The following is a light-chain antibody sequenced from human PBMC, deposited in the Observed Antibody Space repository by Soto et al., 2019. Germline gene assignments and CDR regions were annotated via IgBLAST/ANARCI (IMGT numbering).Light chain of an antibody. CDR3: QQSYNTPFT. CDR2: AAS. J-gene: IGKJ4*01. Sequence: DIHMAQSASSLSASVVDSVTITCRASQSIGNYLNWYQQKPGKAPKVLIYAASRLQSGVPLKFSGSGSGSDFTLTIDSLQPEDFATYFCQQSYNTPFTFGGGTKVDIK. CDR1: QSIGNY. V-gene: IGKV1-39*01.